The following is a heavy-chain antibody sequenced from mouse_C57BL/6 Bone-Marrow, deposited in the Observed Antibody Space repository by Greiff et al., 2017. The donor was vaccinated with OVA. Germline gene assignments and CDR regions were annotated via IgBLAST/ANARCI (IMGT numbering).Heavy chain of an antibody. CDR3: AREGGYYYGSRWYFDV. V-gene: IGHV1-55*01. D-gene: IGHD1-1*01. CDR2: IYPGSGST. J-gene: IGHJ1*03. CDR1: GYTFTSYW. Sequence: VQLQQPGAELVKPGASVKMSCKASGYTFTSYWITWVKQRPGQGLEWIGDIYPGSGSTNYNEKFKSKATLTVDTSSSTAYMQLSSLTSEDSAVYYCAREGGYYYGSRWYFDVWGTGTTVTVSS.